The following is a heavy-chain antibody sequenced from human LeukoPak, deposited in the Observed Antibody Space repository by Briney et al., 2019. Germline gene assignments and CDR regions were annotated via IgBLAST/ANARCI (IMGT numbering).Heavy chain of an antibody. D-gene: IGHD1-26*01. CDR2: IYHSGST. V-gene: IGHV4-30-2*01. CDR1: GGPISSGGYS. Sequence: SQTLSLTCAVSGGPISSGGYSWSWIRQPPGKGLEWIGYIYHSGSTYYNPSLKSRVTISVDRSKNQFSLKLSSVTAADTAVYYCARIVGATGYYFDYWGQGTLVTVSS. CDR3: ARIVGATGYYFDY. J-gene: IGHJ4*02.